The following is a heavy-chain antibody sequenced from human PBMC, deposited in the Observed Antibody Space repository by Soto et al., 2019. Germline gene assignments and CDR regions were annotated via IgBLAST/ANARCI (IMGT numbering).Heavy chain of an antibody. CDR1: GGSFSGYY. CDR2: INHSGST. J-gene: IGHJ4*02. CDR3: ARGRSIAVAGTFDY. Sequence: QVQLQQWGAGLLKPSETLSLTCAVYGGSFSGYYWSWIRQHPGKGLEWIGEINHSGSTNYNPSLKSRVTISVDTSKNQFSLKLSSVTAADTAVYYCARGRSIAVAGTFDYWGQGTLVTVSS. D-gene: IGHD6-19*01. V-gene: IGHV4-34*01.